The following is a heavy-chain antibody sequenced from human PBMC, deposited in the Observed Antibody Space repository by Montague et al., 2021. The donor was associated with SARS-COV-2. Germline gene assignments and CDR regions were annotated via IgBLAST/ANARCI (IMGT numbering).Heavy chain of an antibody. J-gene: IGHJ4*02. D-gene: IGHD3-22*01. Sequence: SLRLSCAASGFTFSSYAMTWVRQAPGKGLEWVSAISGGGFTTYYADSVKGRFTISRDNSKNTLYLQMNSLRAEDTAVYYCRVGNYYDSISDYWGQGTLVTVSS. V-gene: IGHV3-23*01. CDR1: GFTFSSYA. CDR2: ISGGGFTT. CDR3: RVGNYYDSISDY.